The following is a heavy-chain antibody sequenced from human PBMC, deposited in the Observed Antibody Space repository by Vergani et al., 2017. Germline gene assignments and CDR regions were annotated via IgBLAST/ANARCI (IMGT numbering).Heavy chain of an antibody. Sequence: QVQLQESGPGLVKPSETLSLTCTVSGGSISSYNWSWIRQPPGKGLEWIGYIYYSGSTNYNPSLKSRVTISVDTSKNQFSLKLSSVTAADTAVYYCARVGGYCSGGSCYRYYYYGMDVWGQGTTVTVSS. CDR3: ARVGGYCSGGSCYRYYYYGMDV. CDR2: IYYSGST. J-gene: IGHJ6*02. V-gene: IGHV4-59*01. CDR1: GGSISSYN. D-gene: IGHD2-15*01.